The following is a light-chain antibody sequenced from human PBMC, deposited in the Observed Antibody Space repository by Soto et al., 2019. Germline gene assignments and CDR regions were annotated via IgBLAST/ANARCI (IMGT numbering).Light chain of an antibody. CDR3: LQHNSYTRA. J-gene: IGKJ1*01. CDR1: QGIRND. CDR2: AAS. Sequence: EIQRTQSPSSLSASVGDRVTITCRASQGIRNDLGWYQQKQGKAPKRLIYAASSLQSGVPSRFSGSVSGTEGTITISSLKKEDGSTYYCLQHNSYTRAFGQGTKVDIK. V-gene: IGKV1-17*01.